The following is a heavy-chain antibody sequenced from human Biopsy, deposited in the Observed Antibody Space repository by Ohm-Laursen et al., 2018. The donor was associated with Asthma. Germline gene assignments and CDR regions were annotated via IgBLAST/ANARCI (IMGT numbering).Heavy chain of an antibody. D-gene: IGHD3-22*01. CDR3: ARVRGAFYESSVKNAFDV. Sequence: TLSLTCTVSGDSITSGGCCWNWIRQHPGKGLEWIGYIHHSGTSYFNPSLKSRVSFSRDTSKNQFSLKVTSVTAADTAVYFCARVRGAFYESSVKNAFDVWGQGTMVTVSS. CDR1: GDSITSGGCC. V-gene: IGHV4-31*03. CDR2: IHHSGTS. J-gene: IGHJ3*01.